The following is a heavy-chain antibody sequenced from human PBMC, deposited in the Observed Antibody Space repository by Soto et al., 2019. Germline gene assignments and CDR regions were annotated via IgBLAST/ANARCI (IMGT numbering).Heavy chain of an antibody. Sequence: QLQLQESGPGLVKPSETLSLTCTVSGGSISSSSYYWGWIRQPPGKGLEWIGSIYYSGSTYYNPSLKSRVTISVDTSKNQFSLKLSSVTAADTAVYYCASSPRYYYGSGNSYGMDVWGQGTTVTVSS. CDR2: IYYSGST. CDR1: GGSISSSSYY. J-gene: IGHJ6*02. V-gene: IGHV4-39*01. D-gene: IGHD3-10*01. CDR3: ASSPRYYYGSGNSYGMDV.